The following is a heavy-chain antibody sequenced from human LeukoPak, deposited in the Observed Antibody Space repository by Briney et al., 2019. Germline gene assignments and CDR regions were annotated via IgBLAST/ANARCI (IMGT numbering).Heavy chain of an antibody. D-gene: IGHD6-19*01. CDR2: IYHSGST. CDR3: ARRRQYNWFDP. V-gene: IGHV4-38-2*02. J-gene: IGHJ5*02. CDR1: GYSISSGYY. Sequence: SETLSLTCTVSGYSISSGYYWGWIRQPPGKGLEWIGTIYHSGSTYYNPSLKSRVTISVDTSKNQFSLKLSSVTAADTAVYYCARRRQYNWFDPWGQGTLVTVSS.